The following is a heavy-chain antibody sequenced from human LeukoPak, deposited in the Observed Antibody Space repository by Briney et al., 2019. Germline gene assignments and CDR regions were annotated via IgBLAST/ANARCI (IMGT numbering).Heavy chain of an antibody. D-gene: IGHD6-6*01. V-gene: IGHV4-30-4*02. CDR3: ARGGYSSSSGPLRYYYYYYMDV. CDR1: GGSISSGDYY. CDR2: IYYSGST. J-gene: IGHJ6*03. Sequence: SETLSLTCTVSGGSISSGDYYWSWIRQPPGKGLEWIGYIYYSGSTYYNPSLKSRVTISVDTSKNQFSLKLSSVTAADTAVYYCARGGYSSSSGPLRYYYYYYMDVWGKGTTVTVSS.